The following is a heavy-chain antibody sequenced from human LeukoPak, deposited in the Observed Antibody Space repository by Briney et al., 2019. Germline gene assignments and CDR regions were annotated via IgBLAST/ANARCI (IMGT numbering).Heavy chain of an antibody. J-gene: IGHJ4*02. Sequence: GSLRLSCAASGFTFSSYGMHWVRQAPGKGLEWVAVISYDGSNKYYADSVKGRFTISRDNSKNTLYLQMNSLRAEDTAVYYCANSKRYCSGGSCSYFDYWGQGTLVTVSS. V-gene: IGHV3-30*18. CDR2: ISYDGSNK. CDR3: ANSKRYCSGGSCSYFDY. CDR1: GFTFSSYG. D-gene: IGHD2-15*01.